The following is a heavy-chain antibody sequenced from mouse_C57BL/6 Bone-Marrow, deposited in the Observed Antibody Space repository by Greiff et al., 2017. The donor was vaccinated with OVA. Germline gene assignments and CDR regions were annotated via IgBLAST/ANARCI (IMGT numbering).Heavy chain of an antibody. CDR3: ARSAYYTPYYVDY. CDR2: IDPSDSYT. CDR1: GYTFTSYW. J-gene: IGHJ2*01. D-gene: IGHD2-12*01. V-gene: IGHV1-69*01. Sequence: VQLQQPGAELVMPGASVKLSCKASGYTFTSYWMHWVKQRPGQGLEWIGEIDPSDSYTNYNQKFKGKSTLTVDKSSSTADMQLSSLTSEDSAVYYCARSAYYTPYYVDYWGQGTTLTVSS.